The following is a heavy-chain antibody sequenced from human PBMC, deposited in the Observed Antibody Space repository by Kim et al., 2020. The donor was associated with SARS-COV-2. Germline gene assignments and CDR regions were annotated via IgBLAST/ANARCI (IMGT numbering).Heavy chain of an antibody. D-gene: IGHD4-4*01. CDR1: GGSFSGYY. CDR3: ARKGRNSPAFDI. V-gene: IGHV4-34*01. J-gene: IGHJ3*02. Sequence: SETLSLTCAVYGGSFSGYYWSWIRQPPGKGLEWIGEINPRGSTNYNPALKRRVTISVDTSKNQFSLNLSSVTAADTAVYYCARKGRNSPAFDIWGQGTMVTVSS. CDR2: INPRGST.